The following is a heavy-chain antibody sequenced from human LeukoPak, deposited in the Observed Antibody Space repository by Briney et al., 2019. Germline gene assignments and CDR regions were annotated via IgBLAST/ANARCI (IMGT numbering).Heavy chain of an antibody. J-gene: IGHJ4*02. CDR2: ISYDGSNK. Sequence: GGSLRLSCVGSGFTFSDYAIHWVRQAPGKGLEWVAVISYDGSNKYYADSVKGRFTISRDNSKNTLYLQMNSLRAEDTAVYYCAREAGTTVTTRGYFDYWGQGTLVTVSS. CDR1: GFTFSDYA. CDR3: AREAGTTVTTRGYFDY. D-gene: IGHD4-17*01. V-gene: IGHV3-30-3*01.